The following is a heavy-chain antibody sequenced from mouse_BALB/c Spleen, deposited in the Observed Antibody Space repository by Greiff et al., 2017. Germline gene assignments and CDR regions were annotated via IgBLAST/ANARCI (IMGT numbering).Heavy chain of an antibody. CDR2: ISSGGSYT. J-gene: IGHJ4*01. CDR3: ARVYYDAMDY. V-gene: IGHV5-9-3*01. Sequence: EVQVVESGGGLVKPGGSLKLSCAASGFTFSSYAMSWVRQTPEKRLEWVATISSGGSYTYYPDSVKGRFTISRDNAKNTLYLQMSSLRSEDTAMYYCARVYYDAMDYWGQGTSVTVSS. CDR1: GFTFSSYA.